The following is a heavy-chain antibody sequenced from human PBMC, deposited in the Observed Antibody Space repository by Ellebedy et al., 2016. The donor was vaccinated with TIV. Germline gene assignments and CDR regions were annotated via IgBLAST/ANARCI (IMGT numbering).Heavy chain of an antibody. CDR1: GFSFSSYS. V-gene: IGHV3-48*04. Sequence: GGSLRLSCAASGFSFSSYSMNWVRQAPGKGLEWVSYMSGSTITTYYADSVKGRFTISRDNAKNSLYLQMNSLRAEDTALYYCARDMGWGNERINDAFDIWGQGTTVTVSS. CDR3: ARDMGWGNERINDAFDI. J-gene: IGHJ3*02. D-gene: IGHD7-27*01. CDR2: MSGSTITT.